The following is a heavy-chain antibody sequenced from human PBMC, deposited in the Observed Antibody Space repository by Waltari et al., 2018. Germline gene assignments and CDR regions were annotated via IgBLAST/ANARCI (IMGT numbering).Heavy chain of an antibody. CDR2: VNQDGAER. J-gene: IGHJ4*02. CDR1: GFLFINYC. Sequence: LVESGGHLVQPGGSLRLSCAASGFLFINYCMTWVRQAPGRGMEGFANVNQDGAERYYIDFVKVRFTITRDNANNSLHLHLNRVTAEDTSIYYCAREFSTGSYEDYYFDYWGQGTLVTVSS. V-gene: IGHV3-7*01. CDR3: AREFSTGSYEDYYFDY. D-gene: IGHD6-25*01.